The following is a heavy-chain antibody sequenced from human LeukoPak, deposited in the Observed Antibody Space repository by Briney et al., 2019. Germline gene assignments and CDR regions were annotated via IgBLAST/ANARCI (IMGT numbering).Heavy chain of an antibody. Sequence: GGSLRLSCAASGFTVSSNYMSWVRQAPGKGLEWASVIYSGGSTYYSDSVKGRFTISRDNSKNNLYLKMNSLRAADTAVYSCARDSLQYLNWGQGTLVTVSS. J-gene: IGHJ4*02. CDR3: ARDSLQYLN. V-gene: IGHV3-53*01. D-gene: IGHD4-11*01. CDR2: IYSGGST. CDR1: GFTVSSNY.